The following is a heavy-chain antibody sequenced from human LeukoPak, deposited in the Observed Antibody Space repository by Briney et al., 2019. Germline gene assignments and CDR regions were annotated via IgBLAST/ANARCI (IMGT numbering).Heavy chain of an antibody. CDR3: ARVGTGTRSFDS. Sequence: ASVKVSCKTSGYTFTTHDINWVRQAPGQGLEWRGRISAYNGYTNYGRRFQSRITMTTDTFTNTAYMELKSLRSDDTAVYSHARVGTGTRSFDSWGQGTLVTVSS. CDR2: ISAYNGYT. D-gene: IGHD1/OR15-1a*01. CDR1: GYTFTTHD. V-gene: IGHV1-18*01. J-gene: IGHJ4*02.